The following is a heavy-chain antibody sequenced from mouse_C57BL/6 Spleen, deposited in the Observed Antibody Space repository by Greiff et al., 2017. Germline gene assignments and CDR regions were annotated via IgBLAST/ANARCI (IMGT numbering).Heavy chain of an antibody. V-gene: IGHV1-76*01. CDR2: IYPGSGNT. CDR3: ARTGGNYAMDD. CDR1: GYTFTDYY. Sequence: QVQLQQSGAELVRPGASVKLSCKASGYTFTDYYINWVKQRPGQGLEWIARIYPGSGNTYYNEKFKGKATLTAEKSSSTAYMQLSSLTSEDSAVYFCARTGGNYAMDDWGQGTSVTVAS. J-gene: IGHJ4*01.